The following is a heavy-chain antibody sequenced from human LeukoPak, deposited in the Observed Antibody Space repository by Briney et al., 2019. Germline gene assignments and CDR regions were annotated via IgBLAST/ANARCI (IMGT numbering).Heavy chain of an antibody. D-gene: IGHD3-22*01. CDR3: AGIYYYDSSGYYWGGFDI. J-gene: IGHJ3*02. CDR2: IYYSGST. CDR1: GGSISSYY. Sequence: SETLSLTCTVSGGSISSYYWSWIRQPPGKGLEWIGYIYYSGSTNYNPSLKSRVTISVDTSKNQFSLKLSSVTAADTAVYYCAGIYYYDSSGYYWGGFDIWGQGTMVTVFS. V-gene: IGHV4-59*01.